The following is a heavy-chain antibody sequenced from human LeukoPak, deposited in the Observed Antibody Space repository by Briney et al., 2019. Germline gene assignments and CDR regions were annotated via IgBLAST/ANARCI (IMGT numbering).Heavy chain of an antibody. Sequence: VSGPALVKPTQTLTLTCTFSGFSLSTSGMCVSWIRQPPGKALEWLALIDWDDDKYYSTSLRTRLTISKDTSKNQVVLTMTKMDPVDTATYYCARIRYSTNWNWFDPWGQGTLVTVSS. CDR2: IDWDDDK. D-gene: IGHD6-13*01. CDR1: GFSLSTSGMC. CDR3: ARIRYSTNWNWFDP. J-gene: IGHJ5*02. V-gene: IGHV2-70*01.